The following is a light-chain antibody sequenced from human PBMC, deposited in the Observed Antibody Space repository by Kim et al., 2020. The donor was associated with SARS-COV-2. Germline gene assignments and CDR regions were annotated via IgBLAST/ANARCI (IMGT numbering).Light chain of an antibody. V-gene: IGKV1-5*01. Sequence: SAAVGDRVTIHCRASQSITYMLTCYQQKAGQAHKVLIYDASSLEGGVPSRFSGSGSGTNFTLTISSLQPDDFATYYCQQYYILGTFGQGTKVDIK. CDR1: QSITYM. CDR2: DAS. J-gene: IGKJ1*01. CDR3: QQYYILGT.